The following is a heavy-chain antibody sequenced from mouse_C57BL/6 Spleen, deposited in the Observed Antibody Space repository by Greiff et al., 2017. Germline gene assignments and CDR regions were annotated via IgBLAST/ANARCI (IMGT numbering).Heavy chain of an antibody. D-gene: IGHD2-1*01. Sequence: DVQLVESGPELVKPGASVKISCKASGYSFTGYYMHWVKQSHGNILDWIGYIYPYNGVSSYNQKFKGKATLTVDKSSSTAYMELRSLTSEDSAVYYCAREGGNYGDYAMDYWGQGTSVTVSS. CDR1: GYSFTGYY. J-gene: IGHJ4*01. V-gene: IGHV1-31*01. CDR2: IYPYNGVS. CDR3: AREGGNYGDYAMDY.